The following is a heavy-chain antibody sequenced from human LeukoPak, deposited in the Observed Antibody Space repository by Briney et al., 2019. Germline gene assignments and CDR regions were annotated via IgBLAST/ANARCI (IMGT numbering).Heavy chain of an antibody. J-gene: IGHJ4*02. CDR1: GFTFSSYA. V-gene: IGHV3-30-3*01. D-gene: IGHD3-3*01. Sequence: PGRSLRLSCAASGFTFSSYAMHWVRQAPGKGLEWMAVISYDGSNKYYADSVKGRFTISRDNSKNTLYLQMNSLRAEDTAVYYCARGFFGDYSDYWGQGTLVTVSS. CDR2: ISYDGSNK. CDR3: ARGFFGDYSDY.